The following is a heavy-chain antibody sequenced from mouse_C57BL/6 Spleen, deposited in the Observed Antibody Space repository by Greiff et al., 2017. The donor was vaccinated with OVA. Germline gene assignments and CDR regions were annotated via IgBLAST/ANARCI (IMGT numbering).Heavy chain of an antibody. CDR2: IDPSDSYT. J-gene: IGHJ4*01. CDR3: ARQGLGYYAMDY. CDR1: GYTFTSYW. V-gene: IGHV1-50*01. Sequence: VQLQQPGAELVKPGASVKLSCKASGYTFTSYWMQWVKQRPGQGLEWIGEIDPSDSYTNYNQKFKGKATLTVDTSSSTAYMQLSSLTSEDSAVYYCARQGLGYYAMDYWGQGTSVTVSS. D-gene: IGHD4-1*01.